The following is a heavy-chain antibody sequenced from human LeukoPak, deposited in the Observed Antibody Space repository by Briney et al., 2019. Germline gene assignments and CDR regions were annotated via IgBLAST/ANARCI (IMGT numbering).Heavy chain of an antibody. CDR3: ARPYCSAGDCYSNFDS. CDR1: GFSITSSGYY. Sequence: SETLSLTCAVSGFSITSSGYYWGWIRQPPGKGLEWIGEINHSGSTNYNPSLKSRVTISVDTSKKQFSLKLSSVTAADTAVYYCARPYCSAGDCYSNFDSWGQGTLVTVSS. V-gene: IGHV4-39*07. D-gene: IGHD2-15*01. CDR2: INHSGST. J-gene: IGHJ4*02.